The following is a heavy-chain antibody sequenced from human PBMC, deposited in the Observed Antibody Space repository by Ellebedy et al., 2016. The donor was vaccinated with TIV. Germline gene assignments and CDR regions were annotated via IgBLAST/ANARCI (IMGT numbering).Heavy chain of an antibody. CDR2: IKQDGSEK. D-gene: IGHD4-11*01. Sequence: GESLKISXAASGFTFSSYWMSWVRQAPGKGLEWVANIKQDGSEKYYVDSVKGRFTISRDNAKNSLYLQMNSLRAEDTAVYYCARDDYSNGMDVWGQGTTVTVSS. V-gene: IGHV3-7*03. CDR3: ARDDYSNGMDV. J-gene: IGHJ6*02. CDR1: GFTFSSYW.